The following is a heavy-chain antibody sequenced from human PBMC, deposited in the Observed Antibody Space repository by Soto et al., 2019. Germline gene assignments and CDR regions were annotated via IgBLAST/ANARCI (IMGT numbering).Heavy chain of an antibody. D-gene: IGHD3-9*01. J-gene: IGHJ1*01. CDR2: ITGGGDNT. CDR3: TQDGGSRDWLTVH. CDR1: GFTFTSYA. Sequence: EVQLLESGGDLVQPGGSLRLSCAASGFTFTSYAMSWIRQAPGKGLEWVSAITGGGDNTYYADSVKGRFTISRDNSKHTLYLQMNSLRAEDTAFYYCTQDGGSRDWLTVHWGQCTLFTVSS. V-gene: IGHV3-23*01.